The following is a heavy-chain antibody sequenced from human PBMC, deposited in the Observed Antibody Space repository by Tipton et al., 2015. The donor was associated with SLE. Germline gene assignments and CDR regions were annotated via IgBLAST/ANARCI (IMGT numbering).Heavy chain of an antibody. V-gene: IGHV4-61*09. Sequence: TLSLTCTVSGGSISSDGYYWTWIRQPAGKGLEWIGHIYTGGSTSYNSSLNSRVTMSIDTSKNQFSLKLSSVTAADTAVYYCAGLTGGPYYFDYWGQGTLVTVSS. CDR2: IYTGGST. D-gene: IGHD7-27*01. CDR3: AGLTGGPYYFDY. J-gene: IGHJ4*02. CDR1: GGSISSDGYY.